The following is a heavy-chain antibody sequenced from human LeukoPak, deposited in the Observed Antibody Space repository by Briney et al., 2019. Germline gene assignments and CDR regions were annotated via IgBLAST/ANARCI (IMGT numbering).Heavy chain of an antibody. D-gene: IGHD2-2*01. CDR2: IYYSGST. CDR3: ARSLVVVPAAVDY. J-gene: IGHJ4*02. V-gene: IGHV4-30-4*08. Sequence: SQTLSLTCTVSGGSISSGDYYWSWIRQPPGKGPEWIGYIYYSGSTYYNPSLKSRVTISVDTSKNQFSLKLSSVTAADTAVYYCARSLVVVPAAVDYWGQGTLVTVSS. CDR1: GGSISSGDYY.